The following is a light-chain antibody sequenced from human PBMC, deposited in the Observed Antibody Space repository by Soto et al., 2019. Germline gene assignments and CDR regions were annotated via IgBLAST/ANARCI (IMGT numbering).Light chain of an antibody. CDR3: CSYAGSSTWV. CDR1: SSDVGSYKF. J-gene: IGLJ1*01. Sequence: QSALTQPASVSGSPGQSITISCSETSSDVGSYKFVSWYQQHPGKAPKLMIYEGSKRPSGVSNRFSGSKSGNTASLTISGLQTEDEADYYCCSYAGSSTWVFGTGTKVTVL. CDR2: EGS. V-gene: IGLV2-23*01.